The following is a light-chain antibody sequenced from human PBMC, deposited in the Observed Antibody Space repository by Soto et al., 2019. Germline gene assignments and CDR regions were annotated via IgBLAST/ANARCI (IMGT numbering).Light chain of an antibody. CDR2: GAS. V-gene: IGKV3-20*01. J-gene: IGKJ2*01. CDR3: HQYGSFPHT. Sequence: ELVLTQSPATLSLSPGERATLSCRASQSVSGSSLAWYQHKPGQAPRLLIYGASSRATGIPDRFSGSGSGTDFTFIISTLEPEDFGMYYCHQYGSFPHTFGLGTELETK. CDR1: QSVSGSS.